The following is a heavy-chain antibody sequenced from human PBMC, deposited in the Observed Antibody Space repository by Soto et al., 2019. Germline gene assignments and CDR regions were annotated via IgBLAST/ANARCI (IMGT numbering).Heavy chain of an antibody. D-gene: IGHD2-15*01. Sequence: GGSLRLSCAAAGFTFSGYYMSWIRQAPRKGLEWVSYISSSGSTIYYADSVKGRFTISRDNAKNSLYLQMNSLRAEDTAVYYCARGDCSGGSCYSFCDYGMHVWGPGTTVTV. CDR3: ARGDCSGGSCYSFCDYGMHV. J-gene: IGHJ6*02. CDR2: ISSSGSTI. CDR1: GFTFSGYY. V-gene: IGHV3-11*01.